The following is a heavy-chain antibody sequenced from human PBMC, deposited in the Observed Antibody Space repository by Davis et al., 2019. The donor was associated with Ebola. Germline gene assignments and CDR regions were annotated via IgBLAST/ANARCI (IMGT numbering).Heavy chain of an antibody. D-gene: IGHD4-11*01. V-gene: IGHV3-73*01. Sequence: PGGSLRLSCAASGFTFSGSAMHWVRQASGKGLEWVGRIRSKANSYATAYAASVKGRFTISRDDSKNTAYLQMNSLKTEDTAVYYCARVGTTPYYYYGMDVWGQGTTVTVSS. J-gene: IGHJ6*02. CDR1: GFTFSGSA. CDR3: ARVGTTPYYYYGMDV. CDR2: IRSKANSYAT.